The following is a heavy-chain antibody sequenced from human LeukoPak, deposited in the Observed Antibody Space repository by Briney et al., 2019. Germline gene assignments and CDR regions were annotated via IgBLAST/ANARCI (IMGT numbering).Heavy chain of an antibody. CDR1: GGSVSSGNYH. D-gene: IGHD2-21*01. J-gene: IGHJ4*02. Sequence: SETLSLTCAVSGGSVSSGNYHWSWIRQAPGTGLEWIGHNGNTNYNPSLKSRVTISVDTSKNQFSLNLNTVTAADTAVYYCATYYGGAGGRGHWGPGTLVTVSS. CDR2: NGNT. V-gene: IGHV4-61*01. CDR3: ATYYGGAGGRGH.